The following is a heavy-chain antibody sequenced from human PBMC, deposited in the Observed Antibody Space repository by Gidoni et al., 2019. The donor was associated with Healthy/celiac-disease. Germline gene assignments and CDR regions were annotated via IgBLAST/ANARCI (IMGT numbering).Heavy chain of an antibody. V-gene: IGHV3-30*18. Sequence: QVQLVESGGGVVQHGRSLRLSCAASGFRFSSYGMHWVRQGPGKGRGWVAVISYDGSNKYYADSVKGRFTISRDNSKNTLYLQMNSLRAEDTAVYYCAKDLWELDYYMDVWGKGTTVTVSS. CDR3: AKDLWELDYYMDV. CDR2: ISYDGSNK. J-gene: IGHJ6*03. CDR1: GFRFSSYG. D-gene: IGHD1-26*01.